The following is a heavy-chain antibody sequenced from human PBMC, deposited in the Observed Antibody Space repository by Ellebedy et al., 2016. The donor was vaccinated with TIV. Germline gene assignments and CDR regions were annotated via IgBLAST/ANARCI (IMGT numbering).Heavy chain of an antibody. Sequence: GESLKISCKGSGYSFTSYWIGLVRQMPGKGLEWMGIIYPGDSDTRYSPSFQGQVTISADKSISTAYLQWSSLRASDTAMYYCARVGKRSLLWFGEPAGAACDIWGQGTMVTVSS. V-gene: IGHV5-51*01. CDR3: ARVGKRSLLWFGEPAGAACDI. D-gene: IGHD3-10*01. CDR1: GYSFTSYW. J-gene: IGHJ3*02. CDR2: IYPGDSDT.